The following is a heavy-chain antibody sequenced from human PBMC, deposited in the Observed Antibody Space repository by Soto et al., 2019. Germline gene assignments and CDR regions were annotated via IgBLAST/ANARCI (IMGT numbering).Heavy chain of an antibody. CDR1: GFTFSNYS. J-gene: IGHJ5*01. Sequence: EVQLVESGGGLVKPGGSLRVSCAASGFTFSNYSMNWVRQAPGKGLGWVSSISSTSKYIYYADSVKGRFTISRDNAKKSLYLQMNSLRAEDTAVYYCARGLSSGWFDYWGQGTLVTVSA. CDR3: ARGLSSGWFDY. V-gene: IGHV3-21*01. CDR2: ISSTSKYI. D-gene: IGHD6-19*01.